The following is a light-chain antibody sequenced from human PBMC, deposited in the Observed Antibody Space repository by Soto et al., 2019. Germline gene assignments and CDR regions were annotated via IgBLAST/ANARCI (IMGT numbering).Light chain of an antibody. CDR1: NSNIGNNY. V-gene: IGLV1-51*02. Sequence: QSVLTQLPSVSAAPGQKVTTSCSGTNSNIGNNYVSWYQQLPGTAPKLLIYENNKRPSGIPDRFSGSKSGTSATLGITGLQTGDEADYYCGAWDSSLTTGVFGGGTKLTVL. CDR2: ENN. CDR3: GAWDSSLTTGV. J-gene: IGLJ2*01.